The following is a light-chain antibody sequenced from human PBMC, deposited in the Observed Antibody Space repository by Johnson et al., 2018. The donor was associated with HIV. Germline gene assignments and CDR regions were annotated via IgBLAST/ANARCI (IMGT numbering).Light chain of an antibody. CDR2: EDY. V-gene: IGLV1-51*02. Sequence: QSVLTQPPSVSAAPGQRVNISCSGHSSNIENYFVSWYQQLPGAAPRLLIYEDYKLPSGIPDRFSGSKSGASATLGFTGLQYGDEADYYCGVWDARLRAGFFGTGTKVTVL. CDR1: SSNIENYF. CDR3: GVWDARLRAGF. J-gene: IGLJ1*01.